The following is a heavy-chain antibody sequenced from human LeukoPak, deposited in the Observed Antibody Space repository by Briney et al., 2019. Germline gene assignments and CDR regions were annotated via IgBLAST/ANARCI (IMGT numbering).Heavy chain of an antibody. CDR2: IYYSGST. CDR1: GGSISSYY. Sequence: SETLSLTCTVSGGSISSYYWSWIRQPPRQGLEWIGYIYYSGSTNYNPSLKSRVTISVDTSKNQFSLKLSSVTAADTAVYYCARGGSDYYDSSGPEDAFDIWGQGTMATVSS. J-gene: IGHJ3*02. D-gene: IGHD3-22*01. V-gene: IGHV4-59*01. CDR3: ARGGSDYYDSSGPEDAFDI.